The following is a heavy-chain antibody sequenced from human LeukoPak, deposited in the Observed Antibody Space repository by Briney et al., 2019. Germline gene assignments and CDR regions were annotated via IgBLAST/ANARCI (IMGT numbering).Heavy chain of an antibody. Sequence: SETLSLTCTVSNGSSNNYYWSWIRQPPGKGLEWIGYTSYSGITDYNPSLKSRVTISVDRSKNQFSLKLSSVTAADTAVYYCARDRSFSVWSGPYYWGQGTLVTVSS. J-gene: IGHJ4*02. V-gene: IGHV4-59*12. CDR1: NGSSNNYY. CDR3: ARDRSFSVWSGPYY. D-gene: IGHD3-3*01. CDR2: TSYSGIT.